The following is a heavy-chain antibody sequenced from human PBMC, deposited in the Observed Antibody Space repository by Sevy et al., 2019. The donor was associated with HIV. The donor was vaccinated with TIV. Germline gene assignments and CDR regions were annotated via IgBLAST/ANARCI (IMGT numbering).Heavy chain of an antibody. CDR2: MSYDGGNK. D-gene: IGHD2-8*01. CDR3: ARIGMGQTYGTPPWY. Sequence: GGSLRLSCAVSGFTFSRYAMHWVRQAPGKGLEWVAVMSYDGGNKYYGDYVKGRFTISGYNSKNTKFLHMNCLRAEDTAVYYCARIGMGQTYGTPPWYWGQGTLVTVSS. J-gene: IGHJ4*02. V-gene: IGHV3-30-3*01. CDR1: GFTFSRYA.